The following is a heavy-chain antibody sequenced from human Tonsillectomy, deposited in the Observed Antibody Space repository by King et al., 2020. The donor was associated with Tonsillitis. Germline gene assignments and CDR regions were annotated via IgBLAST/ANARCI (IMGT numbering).Heavy chain of an antibody. Sequence: VQLVESGGGVVQPGGSLRLSCAASVFIFSNSGLHWVRHAPGKGLEWVAFIRYDGNTKYYADSVKGRFTISRDNSKNTLYLQMNSLRAEDTAVYYCAKARDYDILTGRYYYGMDVWGEGTTVTVSS. CDR3: AKARDYDILTGRYYYGMDV. CDR2: IRYDGNTK. D-gene: IGHD3-9*01. CDR1: VFIFSNSG. J-gene: IGHJ6*04. V-gene: IGHV3-30*02.